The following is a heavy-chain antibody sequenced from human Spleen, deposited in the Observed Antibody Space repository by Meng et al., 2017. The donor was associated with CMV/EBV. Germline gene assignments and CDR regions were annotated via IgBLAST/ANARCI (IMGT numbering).Heavy chain of an antibody. V-gene: IGHV4-59*01. Sequence: SETLSLTCTVSSGSISTYYWNWIRQPPGKGLEWIGYISYSGSTKYNPSLKSRVTISVDTSKNQFSLKLSSVTAADTAVYYCARDYPIGSSTSRRGYYYGMDVWGQGTTVTVSS. D-gene: IGHD2-2*01. J-gene: IGHJ6*02. CDR3: ARDYPIGSSTSRRGYYYGMDV. CDR1: SGSISTYY. CDR2: ISYSGST.